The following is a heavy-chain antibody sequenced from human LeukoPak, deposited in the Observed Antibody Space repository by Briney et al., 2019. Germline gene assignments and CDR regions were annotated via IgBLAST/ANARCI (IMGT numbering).Heavy chain of an antibody. CDR1: GGSISSYY. J-gene: IGHJ5*02. CDR3: ARLVPGIAVAGTIFNWFDP. D-gene: IGHD6-19*01. CDR2: IYYSGST. V-gene: IGHV4-59*08. Sequence: AETLSLTCTVSGGSISSYYWSRIRQPPGKELEWIGYIYYSGSTNYNPSLKSRVTISVDTSKNQFSLKLSSVTAADTAVYYCARLVPGIAVAGTIFNWFDPWGQGTLVTVSS.